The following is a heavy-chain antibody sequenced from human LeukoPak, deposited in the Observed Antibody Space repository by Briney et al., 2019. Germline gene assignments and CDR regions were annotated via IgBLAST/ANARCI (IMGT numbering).Heavy chain of an antibody. CDR3: ARGRYDFWSGYLDY. J-gene: IGHJ4*02. CDR1: GGSISSYY. V-gene: IGHV4-4*07. D-gene: IGHD3-3*01. Sequence: SETLSLTCTVSGGSISSYYWSWIRQPAGKGLEWIGRIYTSGSTNYNPSLKSRVTMSVDTSKNQFSLKLSSVTAADTAVYYCARGRYDFWSGYLDYWGQGTLVTVSS. CDR2: IYTSGST.